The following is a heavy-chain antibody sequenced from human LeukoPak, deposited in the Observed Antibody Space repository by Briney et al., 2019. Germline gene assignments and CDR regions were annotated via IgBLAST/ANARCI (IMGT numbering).Heavy chain of an antibody. CDR1: GFTFSSYA. J-gene: IGHJ4*02. V-gene: IGHV3-53*01. Sequence: PGGSLRLSCAASGFTFSSYAMSWVRQAPGKGLEWVSVIYSGGSTYYADSVKGRFTISRDNSKNTLYLQMNSLRAEDTAVYYCARASTGWGSYYPPPFDYWGQGTLVTVSS. CDR2: IYSGGST. CDR3: ARASTGWGSYYPPPFDY. D-gene: IGHD1-26*01.